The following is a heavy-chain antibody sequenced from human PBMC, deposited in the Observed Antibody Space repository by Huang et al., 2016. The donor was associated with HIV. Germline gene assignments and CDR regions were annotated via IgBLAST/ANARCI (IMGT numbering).Heavy chain of an antibody. Sequence: QVQLVESGGGVVQPGRSLRLACAAVGFAFSSYAMHWVRQAPGKGLEWLAVISIDGSNKNYAHSVKGRFTISRDNSKGTVYLQMNSLRPEDTAVYSCARTGSYYYGSGSYHFGDYWGQGTLVTVSS. CDR3: ARTGSYYYGSGSYHFGDY. CDR2: ISIDGSNK. CDR1: GFAFSSYA. D-gene: IGHD3-10*01. J-gene: IGHJ4*02. V-gene: IGHV3-30-3*01.